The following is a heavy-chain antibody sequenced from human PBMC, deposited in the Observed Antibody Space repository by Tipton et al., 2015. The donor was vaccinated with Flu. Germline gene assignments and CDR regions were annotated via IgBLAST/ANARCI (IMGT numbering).Heavy chain of an antibody. Sequence: TLSLTCSVSGGSISTYYWSWIRQPPGKGLEWIGSIYYSGSTYYNPSLKSRVTISLDTSKNQFSLKLNSMTAADTAVYYCARGFGAAHHSPIRYWGQGTLVTVSS. CDR1: GGSISTYY. J-gene: IGHJ4*02. D-gene: IGHD3-16*01. CDR3: ARGFGAAHHSPIRY. V-gene: IGHV4-39*07. CDR2: IYYSGST.